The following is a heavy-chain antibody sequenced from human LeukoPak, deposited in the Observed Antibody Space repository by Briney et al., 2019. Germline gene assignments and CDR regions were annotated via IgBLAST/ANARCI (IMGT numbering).Heavy chain of an antibody. D-gene: IGHD1-26*01. Sequence: GGSLRLSCAASGFTFSSYAMHWVRQAPGKGLEWVAVISYDGSNKYYADSVKGRFTISRDNFKNTLYLQMNSLRAEDTAVYYCATASKLLRGWFDPWGQGTLVTVSS. V-gene: IGHV3-30-3*01. J-gene: IGHJ5*02. CDR2: ISYDGSNK. CDR1: GFTFSSYA. CDR3: ATASKLLRGWFDP.